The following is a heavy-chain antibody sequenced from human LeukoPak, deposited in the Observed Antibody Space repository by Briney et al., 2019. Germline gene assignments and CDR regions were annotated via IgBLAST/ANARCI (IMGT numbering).Heavy chain of an antibody. D-gene: IGHD5-12*01. V-gene: IGHV3-30*04. Sequence: PGRSLRLSCAASGFTFSSYAMHWVRQAPGKGLEWVAVISYDGSNKYYADSVKGRFTISRDNSKNTLYLQMNSLRAEDTAVYYCAKAGGYGIYYYYYMDVWGKGTTVTVSS. CDR3: AKAGGYGIYYYYYMDV. CDR1: GFTFSSYA. J-gene: IGHJ6*03. CDR2: ISYDGSNK.